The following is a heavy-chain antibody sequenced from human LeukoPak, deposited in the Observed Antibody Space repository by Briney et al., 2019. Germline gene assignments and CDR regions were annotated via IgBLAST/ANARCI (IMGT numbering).Heavy chain of an antibody. J-gene: IGHJ4*02. Sequence: SQTLSLTCTVSGGSFSSGANYWGWHPQHPGMGRVGCGYIYYGASTYYNPSLKSRVTIAVDTSKNQFSLKLSSVTAADTAVYYCARESGRRPSGGQGTLVTVSS. V-gene: IGHV4-31*03. D-gene: IGHD6-25*01. CDR2: IYYGAST. CDR3: ARESGRRPS. CDR1: GGSFSSGANY.